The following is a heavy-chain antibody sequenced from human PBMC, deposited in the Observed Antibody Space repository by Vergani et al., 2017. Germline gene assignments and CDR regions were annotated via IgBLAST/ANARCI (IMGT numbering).Heavy chain of an antibody. Sequence: EVQLVESGGGVVRPGGSLRLSCAASGFTFDDYGMSWVRQAPGKGLEWVSGINWNGGSTGYADSVKGRFTISRDNAKNSLYLQMNSLRAEDTAVYYCAKDLGMYSGSYRGLAFDIWGQGTMVTVSS. V-gene: IGHV3-20*04. CDR1: GFTFDDYG. D-gene: IGHD1-26*01. CDR2: INWNGGST. CDR3: AKDLGMYSGSYRGLAFDI. J-gene: IGHJ3*02.